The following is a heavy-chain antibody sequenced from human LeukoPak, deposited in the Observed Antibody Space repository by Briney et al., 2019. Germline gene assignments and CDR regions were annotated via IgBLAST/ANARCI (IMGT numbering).Heavy chain of an antibody. Sequence: GGSLRLSCAASGFTFSSYAMSWVRQAPGKGLKWVSTINDNGDGTYYADSVKGRFTISRDNSQNTLYLQMTSLRVEDTAVYYCATRPPIVPAPYYSDYWGQGALVTVSS. CDR1: GFTFSSYA. CDR2: INDNGDGT. CDR3: ATRPPIVPAPYYSDY. J-gene: IGHJ4*02. V-gene: IGHV3-23*01. D-gene: IGHD2-2*01.